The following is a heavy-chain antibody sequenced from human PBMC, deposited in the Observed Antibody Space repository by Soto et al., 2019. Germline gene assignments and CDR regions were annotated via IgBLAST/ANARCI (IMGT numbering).Heavy chain of an antibody. V-gene: IGHV3-21*01. CDR2: ISSSSSYI. CDR1: GFTFSSYS. CDR3: ARDLPRPQSYYYYGMDV. J-gene: IGHJ6*02. Sequence: EVQLVESGGGLVKPGGSLRLSCAASGFTFSSYSMNWVRQAPGKGLEWVSSISSSSSYIYYADSVKGRFTISRDNAKNSLYLQMNRLRAEDTAVYYCARDLPRPQSYYYYGMDVWGQGTTVTVSS. D-gene: IGHD6-25*01.